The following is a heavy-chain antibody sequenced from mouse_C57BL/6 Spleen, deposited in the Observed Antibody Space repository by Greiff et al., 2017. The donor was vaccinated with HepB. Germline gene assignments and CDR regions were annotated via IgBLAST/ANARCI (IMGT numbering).Heavy chain of an antibody. D-gene: IGHD1-1*01. Sequence: QVQLQQSGAELARPGASVKLSCKASGYTFTSYGISWVKQRTGQGLEWIVEIYPRSGNTYYNEKFKGKATLTADKSSSTAYMELRSLTSEDSAVYFCADYYGSSDWYFDVWGTGTTVTVSS. V-gene: IGHV1-81*01. J-gene: IGHJ1*03. CDR2: IYPRSGNT. CDR1: GYTFTSYG. CDR3: ADYYGSSDWYFDV.